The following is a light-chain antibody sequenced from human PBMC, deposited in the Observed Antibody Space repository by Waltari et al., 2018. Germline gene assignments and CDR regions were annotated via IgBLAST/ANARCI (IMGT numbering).Light chain of an antibody. Sequence: EILLTQSPATLSLPPGERATIPCRASQSVSSDYLAWYLHIVGQAPRLLIYGASNRATGIPDRFSGSGSGTDFTLTISRLEPEDFAVYYCQQYGSSPWTFGQGTKVEIK. V-gene: IGKV3-20*01. CDR1: QSVSSDY. CDR2: GAS. J-gene: IGKJ1*01. CDR3: QQYGSSPWT.